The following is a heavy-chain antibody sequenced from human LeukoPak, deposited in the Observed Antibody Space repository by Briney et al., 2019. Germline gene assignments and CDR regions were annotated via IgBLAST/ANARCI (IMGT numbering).Heavy chain of an antibody. CDR3: CGDFDY. Sequence: GGSLRLSCAASGITFNSYGMHWVRQPPDKGLEWVAFIRYDGSNEYYADSVRGRFTISRDNSKNTLYLQMNSLRGEDTAVYYCCGDFDYWGQGTLVTVSS. CDR1: GITFNSYG. D-gene: IGHD2-21*01. V-gene: IGHV3-30*02. CDR2: IRYDGSNE. J-gene: IGHJ4*02.